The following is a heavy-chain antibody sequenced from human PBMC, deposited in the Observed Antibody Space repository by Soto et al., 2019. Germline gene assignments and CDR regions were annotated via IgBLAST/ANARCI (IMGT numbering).Heavy chain of an antibody. CDR1: GGSISSSSYY. V-gene: IGHV4-39*01. Sequence: PSETLCLTCTVSGGSISSSSYYWGWIRQPPGKGLEWIGSIYYSGSTYYNPSLKSRVTISVDTSKNQFSLKLSSVTAADTAVYYCARVYCGGDCYPTYYYYYGMDVWGQGTTVTVSS. CDR2: IYYSGST. D-gene: IGHD2-21*02. CDR3: ARVYCGGDCYPTYYYYYGMDV. J-gene: IGHJ6*02.